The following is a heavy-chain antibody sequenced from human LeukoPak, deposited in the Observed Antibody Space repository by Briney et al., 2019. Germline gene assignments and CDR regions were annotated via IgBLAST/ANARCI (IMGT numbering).Heavy chain of an antibody. V-gene: IGHV1-46*01. Sequence: ASVKVSCKASGYTFINYDINWVRQAPGQGLEWMGIINPSGGSTSYAQKFQGRVTMTRDTSTSTVYMELSSLRSEDTAVYYCAREVGWQWLVMNGMDVWGQGTTVTVSS. CDR1: GYTFINYD. CDR2: INPSGGST. J-gene: IGHJ6*02. D-gene: IGHD6-19*01. CDR3: AREVGWQWLVMNGMDV.